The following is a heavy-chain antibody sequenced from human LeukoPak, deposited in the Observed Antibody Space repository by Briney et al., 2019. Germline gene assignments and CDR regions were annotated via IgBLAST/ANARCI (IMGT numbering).Heavy chain of an antibody. CDR1: RFTFSSYS. J-gene: IGHJ4*02. CDR2: ISSSSSSI. CDR3: GRAYDFSRH. V-gene: IGHV3-48*01. D-gene: IGHD3-3*01. Sequence: SGGSLRLSCAASRFTFSSYSMNWVRQAPGKGLEWVSYISSSSSSIYYADSVKGRFTISRDNAKNSLYLQMNSLRAEDTAVYYCGRAYDFSRHWGQGTLVTVS.